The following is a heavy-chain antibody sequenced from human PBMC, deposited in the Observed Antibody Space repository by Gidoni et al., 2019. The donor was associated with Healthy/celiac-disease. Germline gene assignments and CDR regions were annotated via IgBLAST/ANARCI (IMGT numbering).Heavy chain of an antibody. Sequence: EVQLVESGGGVVRPGGSLRRSCAASGFTFDDSGMGWVRQAPGKGLEWVSGINWNCGSTGSADSVRGRFTISSDNDKNSLYLQMNSLRAGETALYYCARGFSSSWYGHAFDIWGQGTMVTVSS. J-gene: IGHJ3*02. V-gene: IGHV3-20*04. D-gene: IGHD6-13*01. CDR2: INWNCGST. CDR1: GFTFDDSG. CDR3: ARGFSSSWYGHAFDI.